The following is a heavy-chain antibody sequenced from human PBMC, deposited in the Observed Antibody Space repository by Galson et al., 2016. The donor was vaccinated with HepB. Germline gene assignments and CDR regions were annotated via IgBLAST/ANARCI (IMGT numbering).Heavy chain of an antibody. Sequence: QSGAEVKKSGESLQVSCKGFGYNFTNLWVGWVRQKPGKGLEWMGIIYPDDSDTRYSPPFKSQVTISADKSINTAYLQWSSLRPSDTAIYYCGRCKGDDYTLVGFDLWGQGTLVTVSS. V-gene: IGHV5-51*01. D-gene: IGHD5-24*01. J-gene: IGHJ4*02. CDR2: IYPDDSDT. CDR1: GYNFTNLW. CDR3: GRCKGDDYTLVGFDL.